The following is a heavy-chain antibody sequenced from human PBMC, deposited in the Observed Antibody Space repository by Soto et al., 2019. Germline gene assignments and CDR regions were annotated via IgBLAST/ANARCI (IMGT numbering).Heavy chain of an antibody. CDR3: ARSFTIYDAFDI. D-gene: IGHD3-10*01. CDR2: IYYSGST. V-gene: IGHV4-39*01. CDR1: GGSISSSSYY. Sequence: SATLSLTCTVSGGSISSSSYYWGWIRQPPGKGLEWIGSIYYSGSTYYNPSLKSRVTISVDTSKNQFSLKLSSVTAADTAVYYCARSFTIYDAFDIWGQGTMVTVSS. J-gene: IGHJ3*02.